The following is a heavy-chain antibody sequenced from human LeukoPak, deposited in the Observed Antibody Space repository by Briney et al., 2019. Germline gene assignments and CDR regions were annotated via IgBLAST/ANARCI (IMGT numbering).Heavy chain of an antibody. CDR1: GFTVSSNY. V-gene: IGHV3-53*01. D-gene: IGHD5-24*01. CDR3: ARDIQLST. Sequence: GGSLRLSCAASGFTVSSNYMNWVRQAPGKGLEWVSLISFSGDSIYYADSVRGRSTISRDNSKDTLYLQMNSLRAEDTAIYYCARDIQLSTWGLGTMVTVSS. J-gene: IGHJ3*01. CDR2: ISFSGDSI.